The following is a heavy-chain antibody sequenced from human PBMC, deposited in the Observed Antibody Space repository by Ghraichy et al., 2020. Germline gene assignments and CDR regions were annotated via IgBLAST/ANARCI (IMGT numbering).Heavy chain of an antibody. CDR1: GGSISNYY. J-gene: IGHJ6*02. V-gene: IGHV4-59*01. CDR2: ISYIGST. CDR3: ARDYGYGDYYYSGMDV. D-gene: IGHD4-17*01. Sequence: ESLNISCTVSGGSISNYYWSWIRQPPGQGLEWIAYISYIGSTSYNASLRSRVTVSVDTSKNQFSLKLTSVTAADTAVYYCARDYGYGDYYYSGMDVWGQGTTVTVSS.